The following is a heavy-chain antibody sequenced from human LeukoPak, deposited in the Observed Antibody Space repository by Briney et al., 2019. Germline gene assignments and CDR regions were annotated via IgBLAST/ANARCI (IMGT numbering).Heavy chain of an antibody. CDR3: ARDYRYSSGWTWDY. V-gene: IGHV4-61*01. J-gene: IGHJ4*02. D-gene: IGHD6-19*01. CDR1: GVSVSSSSYY. CDR2: IYYSGTT. Sequence: SETLSLTCTVSGVSVSSSSYYWSWIRQPPGKGLEWIGYIYYSGTTNYNPSLKSRVTISVDTSKNQFSLKLSSVTAADTAVYYCARDYRYSSGWTWDYWGQGTLVTVSS.